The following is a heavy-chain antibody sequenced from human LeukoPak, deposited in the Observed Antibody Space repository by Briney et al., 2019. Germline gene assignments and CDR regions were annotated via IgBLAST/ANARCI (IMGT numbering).Heavy chain of an antibody. J-gene: IGHJ4*02. CDR1: GGSISSGGYY. CDR2: IDYSGST. CDR3: ARDPGKDGYNYSFDY. D-gene: IGHD5-24*01. V-gene: IGHV4-31*03. Sequence: SGTLSLTCTVSGGSISSGGYYWSWIRQHPVKGLEWVRYIDYSGSTYYNPSLKSRLTISMDTSKNQFSLRLSSVTAADTAVYYCARDPGKDGYNYSFDYWGQGTLVTVSS.